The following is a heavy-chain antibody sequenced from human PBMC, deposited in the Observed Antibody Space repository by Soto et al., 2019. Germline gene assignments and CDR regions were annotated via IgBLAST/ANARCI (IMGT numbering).Heavy chain of an antibody. CDR1: AFPFNNYA. D-gene: IGHD3-22*01. Sequence: GGSLRLSYAASAFPFNNYAMSWVRPAPGKGLEWVSGIGGSGRTTYYADSVKGRFTISRDNSNNTLFLQMNSLRAEDTAVYYCAKSRYSDSSGDFYDYWGQGTLVTVSS. CDR3: AKSRYSDSSGDFYDY. CDR2: IGGSGRTT. V-gene: IGHV3-23*01. J-gene: IGHJ4*02.